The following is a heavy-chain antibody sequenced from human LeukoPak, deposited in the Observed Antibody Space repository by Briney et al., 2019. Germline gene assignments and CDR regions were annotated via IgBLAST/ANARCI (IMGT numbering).Heavy chain of an antibody. CDR3: ARVGVVPRGWFDP. V-gene: IGHV3-21*01. CDR2: ISSSSSYI. CDR1: GSTFSSYS. J-gene: IGHJ5*02. D-gene: IGHD3-3*01. Sequence: PGGSLRLSCAASGSTFSSYSMNWVRQAPGKGLEWVSSISSSSSYIYYADSVKGRFTISRDNAKNSLYLQMNSLRAEDTAVYYCARVGVVPRGWFDPWGQGTLVTVSS.